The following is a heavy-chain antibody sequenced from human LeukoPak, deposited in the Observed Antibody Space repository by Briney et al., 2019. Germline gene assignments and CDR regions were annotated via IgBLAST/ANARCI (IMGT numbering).Heavy chain of an antibody. CDR3: ARPGVISVIATWGYFDL. D-gene: IGHD2-21*01. CDR2: IYYSGSA. Sequence: KPSETLSLTCTVSGGSISSSSYYWGWIRQPPGKGLEWIGSIYYSGSAYYNPSLKSRVTMSVDTSKNQFSLKLSSVTAADTAVYYCARPGVISVIATWGYFDLWGRGTLVTVSS. V-gene: IGHV4-39*01. J-gene: IGHJ2*01. CDR1: GGSISSSSYY.